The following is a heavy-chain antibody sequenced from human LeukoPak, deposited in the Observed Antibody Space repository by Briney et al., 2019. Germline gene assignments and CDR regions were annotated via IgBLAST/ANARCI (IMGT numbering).Heavy chain of an antibody. J-gene: IGHJ2*01. V-gene: IGHV1-69*13. CDR1: GGTFSGYA. D-gene: IGHD2/OR15-2a*01. CDR3: ARGESGAPNWYFYL. CDR2: IIPIFGTA. Sequence: GASVKVSCKASGGTFSGYAISWVRQAPGQGLEWMGGIIPIFGTANYAQKFQGRVTITADESTSTAYMELSSLRSEDTAVYYCARGESGAPNWYFYLWGRGTLVTVSS.